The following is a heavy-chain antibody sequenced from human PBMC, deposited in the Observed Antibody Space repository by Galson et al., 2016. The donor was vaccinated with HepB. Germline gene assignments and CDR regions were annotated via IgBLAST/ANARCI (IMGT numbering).Heavy chain of an antibody. CDR3: AKEFYETLTGYSSFDH. D-gene: IGHD3-9*01. CDR2: MNPKNGNT. J-gene: IGHJ4*02. Sequence: SCKASGYSFVGHDINWVRQAPGQGLEWLGWMNPKNGNTGYAGKFQGRVTMTRDTSTDTAHMELSGLRFDDTAVYYCAKEFYETLTGYSSFDHWGQGTLVTVSS. CDR1: GYSFVGHD. V-gene: IGHV1-8*01.